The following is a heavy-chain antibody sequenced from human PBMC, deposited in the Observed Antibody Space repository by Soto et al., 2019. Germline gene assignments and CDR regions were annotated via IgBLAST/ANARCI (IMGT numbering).Heavy chain of an antibody. J-gene: IGHJ4*02. D-gene: IGHD4-17*01. V-gene: IGHV4-31*03. CDR3: ARWGLGTTVVTPVDY. CDR2: IYYSGST. CDR1: GGSISSGGYY. Sequence: QVQLQESGPGLVKPSQTLSLTCTVSGGSISSGGYYWSWIRKQPGKGLEWIGYIYYSGSTYYNPSLKSRVTISVDTSKNQFSLKLSSVTAADTAVYYCARWGLGTTVVTPVDYWGQGTLVTVSS.